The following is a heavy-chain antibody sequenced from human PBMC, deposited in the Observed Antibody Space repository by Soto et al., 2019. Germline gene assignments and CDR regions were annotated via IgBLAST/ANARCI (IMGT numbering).Heavy chain of an antibody. CDR2: IIPIPDIT. CDR3: ARDRITTRGDAFEL. D-gene: IGHD3-3*01. V-gene: IGHV1-69*08. Sequence: QVQLVQSGAEVRKPGSSVKVSCKAPGGTFSTYIISWVRQAPGQGLEWMGRIIPIPDITNYAQKFQGRVTVTADGSTSTAYMEPTGLKSEDMALYYCARDRITTRGDAFELRGKGTKVTVSS. J-gene: IGHJ3*01. CDR1: GGTFSTYI.